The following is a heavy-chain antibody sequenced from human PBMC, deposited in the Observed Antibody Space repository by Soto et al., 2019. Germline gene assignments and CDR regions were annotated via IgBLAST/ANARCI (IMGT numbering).Heavy chain of an antibody. D-gene: IGHD1-26*01. CDR1: GFSFSSYW. V-gene: IGHV3-15*01. J-gene: IGHJ4*02. CDR2: IKSKTDGGTT. Sequence: PGGSLRLSCAASGFSFSSYWMSWLRQAPGKGLEWVGRIKSKTDGGTTDYAAPVKGRFTISRDDSKNTLYLQMNNLETEDTAVYYCATDSRGRWAPSIDYWGQGTLVTVSS. CDR3: ATDSRGRWAPSIDY.